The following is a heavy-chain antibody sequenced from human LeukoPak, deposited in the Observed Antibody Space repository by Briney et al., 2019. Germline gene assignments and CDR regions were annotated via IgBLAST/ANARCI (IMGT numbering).Heavy chain of an antibody. V-gene: IGHV1-69*13. J-gene: IGHJ3*02. D-gene: IGHD6-13*01. CDR1: GGTFSSYA. Sequence: SVKVSCKASGGTFSSYAISWVRQAPGQGLEWMGGIIPIFGTANYAQKFQGRVTITADESTSTAYMELSSLRSEDTAVYYCARDGEQIWQQGAFDIWGQGTMVTVSS. CDR3: ARDGEQIWQQGAFDI. CDR2: IIPIFGTA.